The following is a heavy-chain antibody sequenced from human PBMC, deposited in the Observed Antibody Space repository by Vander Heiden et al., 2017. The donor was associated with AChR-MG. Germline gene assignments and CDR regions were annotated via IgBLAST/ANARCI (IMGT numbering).Heavy chain of an antibody. CDR2: IYSGGST. CDR3: ARDRGNWNPYYYYYMDV. J-gene: IGHJ6*03. V-gene: IGHV3-53*01. CDR1: GFTVSSNY. D-gene: IGHD1-20*01. Sequence: EVQLVESGGGLIQPGGSLRLSCAASGFTVSSNYMSWVRQAPGKGLEWVSVIYSGGSTYYADSVKGRFTISRDNSKNTLYLQMNSLRAEDTAVYYCARDRGNWNPYYYYYMDVWGKGTTVTVSS.